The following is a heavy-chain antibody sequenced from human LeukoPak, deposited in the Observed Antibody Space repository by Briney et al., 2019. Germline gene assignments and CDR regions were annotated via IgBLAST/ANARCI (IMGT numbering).Heavy chain of an antibody. CDR1: GGSMFSYY. CDR3: ARRAYYDSSGYHPTSGYFDL. D-gene: IGHD3-22*01. CDR2: IYSNGIT. V-gene: IGHV4-4*08. Sequence: SETLSLTCTVSGGSMFSYYWNWIRQPPGKGLEWIGYIYSNGITNYSPSLRSRGTISIATPKNQFSLRLTSVTAADTAIYYCARRAYYDSSGYHPTSGYFDLWGRGTLVTVSS. J-gene: IGHJ2*01.